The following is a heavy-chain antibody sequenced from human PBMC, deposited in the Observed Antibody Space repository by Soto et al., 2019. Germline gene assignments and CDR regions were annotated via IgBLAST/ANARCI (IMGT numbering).Heavy chain of an antibody. CDR2: VYYSGSS. J-gene: IGHJ3*02. V-gene: IGHV4-59*01. CDR3: XXXXXXGXTPLFSFDM. CDR1: RDSITSYY. Sequence: QVQLQESGPGLVKASETLSLTCNVSRDSITSYYXXXXRXXXGKGLEWLGYVYYSGSSSYSPSLKSRVSMSLDTSKSLVXLTLXXXXXXXXAXXXXXXXXXXGXTPLFSFDMWGQGTMVAVSS.